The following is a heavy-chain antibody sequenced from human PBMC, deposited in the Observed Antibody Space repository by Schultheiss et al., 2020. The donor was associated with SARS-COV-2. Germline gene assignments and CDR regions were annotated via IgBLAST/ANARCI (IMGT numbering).Heavy chain of an antibody. D-gene: IGHD3-22*01. CDR3: ARHGPPNYYDSSGLPFDI. CDR1: GGSISSYY. J-gene: IGHJ3*02. Sequence: SETLSLTCTVSGGSISSYYWSWIRQPAGKGLEWIGRIYTSGSTNYNPSLKSRVTISVDTSKNQFSLKLSSVTAADTAVYYCARHGPPNYYDSSGLPFDIWGQGTMVTVSS. CDR2: IYTSGST. V-gene: IGHV4-4*07.